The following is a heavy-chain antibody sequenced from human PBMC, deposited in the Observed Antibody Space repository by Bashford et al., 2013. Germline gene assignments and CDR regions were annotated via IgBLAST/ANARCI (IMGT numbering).Heavy chain of an antibody. J-gene: IGHJ4*02. V-gene: IGHV4-34*01. CDR2: INHSGST. CDR3: ALELENYYHY. D-gene: IGHD5-24*01. CDR1: GGSFSGYY. Sequence: SSETLSLTCAVYGGSFSGYYWSWIRQPPGKGLEWIGEINHSGSTNYNPSLKSRVTISVDTSKNQFSLKLSSVTAADTAVYYCALELENYYHYWGQGTLVTVSS.